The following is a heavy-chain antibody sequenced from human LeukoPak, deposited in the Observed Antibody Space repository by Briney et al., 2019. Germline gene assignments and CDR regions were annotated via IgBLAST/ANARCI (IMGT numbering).Heavy chain of an antibody. CDR3: ARDRSGYFDY. J-gene: IGHJ4*02. V-gene: IGHV3-23*01. D-gene: IGHD1-1*01. CDR2: ISGSGGST. CDR1: GFTFSSYA. Sequence: GGSLRLSCAASGFTFSSYAMSWVRQAPGKGLEWVSAISGSGGSTYYADSVKGRFTISRDNSKNTLYLQMNSLRAEGSLRAEDTAVYYCARDRSGYFDYWGQGTLVTVSS.